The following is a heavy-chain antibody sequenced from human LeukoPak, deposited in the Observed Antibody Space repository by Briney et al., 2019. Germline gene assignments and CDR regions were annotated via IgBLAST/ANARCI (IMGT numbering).Heavy chain of an antibody. J-gene: IGHJ4*02. CDR1: GGTFSSYA. D-gene: IGHD3-10*01. CDR2: IIPIFGTT. Sequence: ASVKVSCKASGGTFSSYAISWVRQAPGQGLEWMGGIIPIFGTTNYAQKFQGRVTITADESTSTAYMELSSLRSEDTAVYYCARVGSGVYGGNYFDYWGQGTLVTVSS. V-gene: IGHV1-69*13. CDR3: ARVGSGVYGGNYFDY.